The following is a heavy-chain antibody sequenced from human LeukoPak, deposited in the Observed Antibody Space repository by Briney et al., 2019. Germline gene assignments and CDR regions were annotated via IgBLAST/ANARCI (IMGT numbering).Heavy chain of an antibody. V-gene: IGHV4-39*07. Sequence: PSETLSLTCTVSGGSISSSSYYWGWIRQPPGKGLEWIASIYYSGSTYYNPSLKSRVTISVDTSKNQFSLKLSSVTAADTAVYYCASRPFYSNYVYYFDYWGQGTLVTVSS. CDR1: GGSISSSSYY. CDR2: IYYSGST. CDR3: ASRPFYSNYVYYFDY. D-gene: IGHD4-11*01. J-gene: IGHJ4*02.